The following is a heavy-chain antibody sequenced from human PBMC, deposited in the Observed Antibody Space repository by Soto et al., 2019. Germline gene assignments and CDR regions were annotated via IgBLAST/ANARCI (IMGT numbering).Heavy chain of an antibody. V-gene: IGHV4-59*01. CDR3: ARSRSTRQPFDY. CDR2: IYYTGSP. Sequence: PSETLSRTCTVSNGSISTYYWSWIRQPPGRSLEWIGHIYYTGSPTYNPSLKSRVTISEDTSKKKVSLKLISVTAEDTAVYYCARSRSTRQPFDYWRRRTLVPVSS. CDR1: NGSISTYY. J-gene: IGHJ4*02. D-gene: IGHD5-12*01.